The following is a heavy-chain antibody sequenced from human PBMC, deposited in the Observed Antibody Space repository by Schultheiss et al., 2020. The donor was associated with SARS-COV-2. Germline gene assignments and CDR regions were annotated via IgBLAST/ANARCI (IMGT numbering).Heavy chain of an antibody. CDR1: GYTFTGYY. CDR2: INPNSGGT. J-gene: IGHJ4*02. CDR3: ARGDRSSRPYYFDY. Sequence: ASVKVSCKASGYTFTGYYMHWVRQAPGQGLEWMGWINPNSGGTNYAQKFQGRVTMTRDTSISTAYMELSSLRSEDTAVYYCARGDRSSRPYYFDYWGQGTLVTVSS. V-gene: IGHV1-2*02. D-gene: IGHD6-6*01.